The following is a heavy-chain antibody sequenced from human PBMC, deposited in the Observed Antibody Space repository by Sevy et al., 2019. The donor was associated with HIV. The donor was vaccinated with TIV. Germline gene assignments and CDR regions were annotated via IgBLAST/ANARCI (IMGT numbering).Heavy chain of an antibody. CDR1: GGSISSSSYY. V-gene: IGHV4-39*01. Sequence: SKTLSLTCTVSGGSISSSSYYWGWIRQPPGKGLEWIGSIYYSGSTYYNPSLKSRVTISVDTSKNQFSLKLSSVTATDTAVYYCARRGYSYGYIDAFDIWGQWTMVTVSS. J-gene: IGHJ3*02. CDR3: ARRGYSYGYIDAFDI. D-gene: IGHD5-18*01. CDR2: IYYSGST.